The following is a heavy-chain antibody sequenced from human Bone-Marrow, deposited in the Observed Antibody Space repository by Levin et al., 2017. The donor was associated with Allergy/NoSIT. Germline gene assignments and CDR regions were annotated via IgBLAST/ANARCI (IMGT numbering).Heavy chain of an antibody. Sequence: GGSLRLSCAASGFTFDDYAMHWVRQAPGKGLEWVSGISWNSGSIGYADSVKGRFTISRDNAKNSLYLQMNSLRAEDTALYYCAKRRDRQLWLRGSSYFDYWGQGTLVTVSS. J-gene: IGHJ4*02. V-gene: IGHV3-9*01. D-gene: IGHD5-18*01. CDR1: GFTFDDYA. CDR2: ISWNSGSI. CDR3: AKRRDRQLWLRGSSYFDY.